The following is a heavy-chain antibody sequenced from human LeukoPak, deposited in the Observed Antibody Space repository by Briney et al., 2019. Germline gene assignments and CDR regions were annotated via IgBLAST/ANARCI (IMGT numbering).Heavy chain of an antibody. Sequence: ASVKVSCKASGYTFTGYYMHWVRQAPGQGLEWMGWINPNSGGTNYAQKFQGRVTMTRNTSISTAYMELSSLRSEDTVVYYCARGITMIRGIIRGWFDPWGQGTLVTVSS. D-gene: IGHD3-10*01. V-gene: IGHV1-2*02. CDR3: ARGITMIRGIIRGWFDP. CDR1: GYTFTGYY. J-gene: IGHJ5*02. CDR2: INPNSGGT.